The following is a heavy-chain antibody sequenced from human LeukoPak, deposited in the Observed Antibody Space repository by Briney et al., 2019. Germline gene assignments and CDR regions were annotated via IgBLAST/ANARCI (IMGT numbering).Heavy chain of an antibody. CDR1: GFTVSSNY. D-gene: IGHD3-22*01. CDR3: ARTSLKGGYYYNRAFDI. CDR2: IYSGGST. V-gene: IGHV3-66*02. Sequence: PGGSLRLSSAASGFTVSSNYMSSVRQAPGKGLEWVSVIYSGGSTYYADSVKGRFTISRDNSKNTLYLQMNSLRAEDTAVYYCARTSLKGGYYYNRAFDIWGQGTMVTVSS. J-gene: IGHJ3*02.